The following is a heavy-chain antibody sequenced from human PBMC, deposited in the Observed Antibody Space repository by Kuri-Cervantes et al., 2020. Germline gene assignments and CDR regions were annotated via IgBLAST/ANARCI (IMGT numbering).Heavy chain of an antibody. J-gene: IGHJ3*02. Sequence: GESLKISCAASGFTFSSYEMNWVRQAPGKGLEWVSYISSSGSTIYYADSVKGRFTISRDNAKNSLYLQMNSLRAEDTAVYYCARDLRARLGFGDAFDIWGQGTMVTVSS. CDR2: ISSSGSTI. D-gene: IGHD3-3*01. CDR1: GFTFSSYE. V-gene: IGHV3-48*03. CDR3: ARDLRARLGFGDAFDI.